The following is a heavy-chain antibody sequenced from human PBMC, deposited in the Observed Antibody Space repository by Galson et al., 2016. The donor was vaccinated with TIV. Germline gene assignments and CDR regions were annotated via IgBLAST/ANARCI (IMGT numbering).Heavy chain of an antibody. CDR1: GYFFNSYG. J-gene: IGHJ4*02. D-gene: IGHD6-19*01. CDR2: ISGYNGNA. CDR3: VRKAGSGGYDY. Sequence: SVKVSCKASGYFFNSYGLTWLRQAPGQGLEWMGLISGYNGNANYAQKFQGRVTMTTDTSTSTSYLELRNLRSDDTAIYFCVRKAGSGGYDYWGQGTLVTVSS. V-gene: IGHV1-18*01.